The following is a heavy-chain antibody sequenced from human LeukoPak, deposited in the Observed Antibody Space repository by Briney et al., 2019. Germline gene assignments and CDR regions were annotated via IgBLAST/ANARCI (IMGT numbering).Heavy chain of an antibody. D-gene: IGHD3-16*01. CDR3: VKALQERVWGSYSHAFHI. Sequence: GGSLRLSCAASGFTFSTYAMSWVRQAPGKGLEWVSVISGSDGTTYYADSVKGRFTISRDNSKNTLYLQMNSLRPEDRAVYYCVKALQERVWGSYSHAFHIWGPGTMVTVSS. CDR1: GFTFSTYA. V-gene: IGHV3-23*01. J-gene: IGHJ3*02. CDR2: ISGSDGTT.